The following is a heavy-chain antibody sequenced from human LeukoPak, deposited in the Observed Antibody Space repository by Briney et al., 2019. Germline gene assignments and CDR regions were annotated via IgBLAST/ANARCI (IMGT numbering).Heavy chain of an antibody. Sequence: GGSLRLSCAASGFTFSSYSMNWVRQAPGKGLEWVSSISGSSSYIYYADSVKGRFTISRDNAKNSLYLQMNSLRAEDTAVYYCARDYGTGKIGYYYGMDVWGKGTTVTVSS. D-gene: IGHD3-10*01. CDR3: ARDYGTGKIGYYYGMDV. J-gene: IGHJ6*04. CDR2: ISGSSSYI. CDR1: GFTFSSYS. V-gene: IGHV3-21*01.